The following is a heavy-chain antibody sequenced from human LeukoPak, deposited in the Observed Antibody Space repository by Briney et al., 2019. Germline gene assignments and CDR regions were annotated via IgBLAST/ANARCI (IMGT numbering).Heavy chain of an antibody. V-gene: IGHV4-39*01. CDR2: IYYSGST. D-gene: IGHD3-22*01. J-gene: IGHJ4*02. Sequence: KPSETLSLTCTVSGGSIGTSNFYWGWIRQPPGKGLEWIGNIYYSGSTYYNPSLKSRFTISVDTSKNQSSLKLSSVTAADTVVYYCATYYDSSGYMDFDYWGQGTLVTVSS. CDR3: ATYYDSSGYMDFDY. CDR1: GGSIGTSNFY.